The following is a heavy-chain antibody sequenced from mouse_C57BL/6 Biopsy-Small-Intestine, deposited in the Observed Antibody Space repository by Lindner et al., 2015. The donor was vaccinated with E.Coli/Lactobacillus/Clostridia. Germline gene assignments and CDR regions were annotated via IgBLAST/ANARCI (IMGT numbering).Heavy chain of an antibody. CDR3: ARRGTTGWYFDV. CDR1: GYTFTDYN. CDR2: INPNNGGT. D-gene: IGHD1-1*01. V-gene: IGHV1-22*01. Sequence: VQLQESGPELVKPGASVKMSCKASGYTFTDYNMHWVKQSHGKSLEWIGYINPNNGGTTYNQKFRGKATLTVNKSSSTAYMELRGLTSEDSAVYYCARRGTTGWYFDVWGTGTTVTVSS. J-gene: IGHJ1*03.